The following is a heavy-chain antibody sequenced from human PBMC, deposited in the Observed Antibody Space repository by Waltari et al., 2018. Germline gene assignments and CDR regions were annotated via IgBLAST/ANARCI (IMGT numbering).Heavy chain of an antibody. V-gene: IGHV1-69*04. CDR3: ARDRSIAAPSAY. CDR2: IIPILGIA. D-gene: IGHD6-6*01. Sequence: QVQLVQSGAEVKKPGSSVKVSCKASGGTFSSYAISWVRQAPGQGLEWMGGIIPILGIANYAQKCQGRVTITADESTSTAYMELSSLRSEDTAVYYCARDRSIAAPSAYWGQVTLVTVSS. J-gene: IGHJ4*02. CDR1: GGTFSSYA.